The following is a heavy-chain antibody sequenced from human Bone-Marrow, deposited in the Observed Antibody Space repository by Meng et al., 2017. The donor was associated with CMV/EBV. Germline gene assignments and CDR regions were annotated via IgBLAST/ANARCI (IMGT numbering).Heavy chain of an antibody. D-gene: IGHD3-3*01. CDR1: GLTFSSYG. Sequence: GGSLRLSCAASGLTFSSYGMHWVRQAPGKGLEWVAFIRYDGSNKYYADSVKGRFTISRDNSKNTLYLQMNSLRAEDTAVYYCAKDLNYDFWSGYTFDYWGQGTLVTVSS. CDR3: AKDLNYDFWSGYTFDY. J-gene: IGHJ4*02. V-gene: IGHV3-30*02. CDR2: IRYDGSNK.